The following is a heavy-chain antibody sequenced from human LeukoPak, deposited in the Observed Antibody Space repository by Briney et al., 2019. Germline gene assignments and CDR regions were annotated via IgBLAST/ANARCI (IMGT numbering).Heavy chain of an antibody. J-gene: IGHJ3*02. CDR1: GYTFTSYY. CDR2: INPSGGST. Sequence: ASVKVSCKASGYTFTSYYMHWLRQAPGQGLEWMGIINPSGGSTSYAQKFQGRVTMTRDTSTSTVYMELSSLRSEDTAVYYCARDPNYYGSGYAFDIWGQGTMVTVSS. D-gene: IGHD3-10*01. CDR3: ARDPNYYGSGYAFDI. V-gene: IGHV1-46*01.